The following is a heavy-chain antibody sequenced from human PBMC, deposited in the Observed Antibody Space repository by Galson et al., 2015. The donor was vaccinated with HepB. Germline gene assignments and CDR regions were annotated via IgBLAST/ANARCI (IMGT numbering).Heavy chain of an antibody. CDR2: IYWDDAK. Sequence: ALVKPTQTLTLACTFSGFSLSTSGVGVGWIRQPPGKALEWLALIYWDDAKRYSASLKSRLTITKDTSKNQVVLTMTNMDPVDTATYYCAHRRSFDAFDIWGQGTMVTVSS. CDR1: GFSLSTSGVG. D-gene: IGHD3-16*02. CDR3: AHRRSFDAFDI. V-gene: IGHV2-5*02. J-gene: IGHJ3*02.